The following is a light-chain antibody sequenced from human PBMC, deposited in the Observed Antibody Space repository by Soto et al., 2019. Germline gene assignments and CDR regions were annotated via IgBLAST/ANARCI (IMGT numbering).Light chain of an antibody. CDR1: QTINNW. CDR3: QQYISYPRT. J-gene: IGKJ1*01. V-gene: IGKV1-5*03. Sequence: DIQMTQSPSTLSASVGDRVTITCRASQTINNWLAWYQQKPGKAPQLLIYEASSLESGVPSGFSGSGSGTEFALTISSLQPDDFATSYCQQYISYPRTFGQGTKGEI. CDR2: EAS.